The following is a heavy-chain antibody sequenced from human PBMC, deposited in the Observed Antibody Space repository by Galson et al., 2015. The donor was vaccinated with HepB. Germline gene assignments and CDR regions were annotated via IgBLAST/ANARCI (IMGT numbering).Heavy chain of an antibody. CDR2: IKTDGSET. CDR1: GFTFNIYW. J-gene: IGHJ6*02. D-gene: IGHD5-18*01. V-gene: IGHV3-7*01. CDR3: ARDQYSYGLFRGARYYYGMDV. Sequence: SLRLSCAGSGFTFNIYWMSWVRQAPGKGLEWVANIKTDGSETNYADSVKGRFTISRDNAKNSLYLQMNSLRDEDTAVYYCARDQYSYGLFRGARYYYGMDVWGQGTTVTVSS.